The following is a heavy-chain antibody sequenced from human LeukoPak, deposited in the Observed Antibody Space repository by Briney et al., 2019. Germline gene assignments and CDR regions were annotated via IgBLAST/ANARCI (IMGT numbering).Heavy chain of an antibody. J-gene: IGHJ4*02. D-gene: IGHD3-10*01. Sequence: SETLSLTCAAYGGSFSGYYWSWIRQPPGKGLEWIGEINHSGSTNYNPSLKSRVTISVDTSKNQFSLKLSSVTAADTAVYYCASRPYYYGSGSYWGQGTLVTVSS. CDR3: ASRPYYYGSGSY. CDR1: GGSFSGYY. V-gene: IGHV4-34*01. CDR2: INHSGST.